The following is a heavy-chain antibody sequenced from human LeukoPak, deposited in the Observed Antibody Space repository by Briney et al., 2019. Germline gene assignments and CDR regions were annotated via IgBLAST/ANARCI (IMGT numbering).Heavy chain of an antibody. CDR2: IGTAGDT. J-gene: IGHJ5*02. V-gene: IGHV3-13*01. D-gene: IGHD6-25*01. CDR1: GFTFSSYD. CDR3: ARGRIGSEFDP. Sequence: GRSLRLSCAASGFTFSSYDMHWVRQATGKGLEWVSAIGTAGDTYYPGSVKGRFTISRENAKNSLYLQMNSLRAGDTAVYYCARGRIGSEFDPWGQGTLVTVSS.